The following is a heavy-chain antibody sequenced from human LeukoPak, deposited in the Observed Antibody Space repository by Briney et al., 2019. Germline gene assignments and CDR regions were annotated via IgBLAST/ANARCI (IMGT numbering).Heavy chain of an antibody. CDR2: ISYDGSNK. D-gene: IGHD6-13*01. CDR3: ARVLRIAAADPFDY. V-gene: IGHV3-30*04. Sequence: QPGRSVRLSCAASGFTFSSYAMHWVRQAPGKGLEWVAVISYDGSNKYYADSVKGRFTISRDNSKNTLYLQMNSLRAEDTAVYYCARVLRIAAADPFDYWGQGTLVTVSS. CDR1: GFTFSSYA. J-gene: IGHJ4*02.